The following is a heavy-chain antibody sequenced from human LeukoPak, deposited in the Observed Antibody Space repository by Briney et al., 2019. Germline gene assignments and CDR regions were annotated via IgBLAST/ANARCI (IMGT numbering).Heavy chain of an antibody. CDR2: IKTKSEGGTT. Sequence: PGGSLRLSCAASGFAFSSYAMSWVRQAPGKGLEWVGRIKTKSEGGTTDYDATVKGRFTISRDDSKNTLYLQMNNLKGEDTAVYFCKGSDAWGRGTMVTVSS. CDR3: KGSDA. J-gene: IGHJ3*01. CDR1: GFAFSSYA. V-gene: IGHV3-15*01. D-gene: IGHD2-21*02.